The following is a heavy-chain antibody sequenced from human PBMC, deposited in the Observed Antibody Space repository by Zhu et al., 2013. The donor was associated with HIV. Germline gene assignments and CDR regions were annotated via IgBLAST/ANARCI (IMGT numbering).Heavy chain of an antibody. CDR1: GYTFANSY. V-gene: IGHV1-46*01. J-gene: IGHJ4*02. D-gene: IGHD4-4*01. CDR3: ARSLYSNSDFDS. CDR2: VNPLGGIT. Sequence: QVQLVQSGAEVKKPGASVKVSCKTSGYTFANSYIHWLRQAPGQGLEWMGIVNPLGGITHLAQKFQGRVTMTSDTSTSTMSMELSSLRSGDTAVYYCARSLYSNSDFDSWGQGTLVTVSS.